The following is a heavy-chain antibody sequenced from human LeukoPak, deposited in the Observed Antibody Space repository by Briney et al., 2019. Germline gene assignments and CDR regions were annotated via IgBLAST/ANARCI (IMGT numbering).Heavy chain of an antibody. J-gene: IGHJ4*02. D-gene: IGHD5-18*01. CDR1: GGSISSGGYS. CDR2: IYHSGST. CDR3: ARGGYSYADYFDY. V-gene: IGHV4-30-2*01. Sequence: SQTLSLTCAVSGGSISSGGYSWSWIRQPPGKGLEWIGYIYHSGSTYYNPSLKSRVTISVDRSKNQFSLELSSVTAADTAVYYCARGGYSYADYFDYWGQGTLVTVSS.